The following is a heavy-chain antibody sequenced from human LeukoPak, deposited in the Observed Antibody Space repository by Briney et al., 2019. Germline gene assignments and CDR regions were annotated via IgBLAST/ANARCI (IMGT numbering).Heavy chain of an antibody. V-gene: IGHV3-48*01. Sequence: GGSLRLSCAASGFTFSSYSMNWVRQAPGKGLEWVAYIRSSSSTIYYADSVKGRFTISRDNAKNSLYLQMNSLRAEDTAVYYCARADSSYYYDSSASTGIDYWGQGTLVTVSS. CDR3: ARADSSYYYDSSASTGIDY. D-gene: IGHD3-22*01. J-gene: IGHJ4*02. CDR2: IRSSSSTI. CDR1: GFTFSSYS.